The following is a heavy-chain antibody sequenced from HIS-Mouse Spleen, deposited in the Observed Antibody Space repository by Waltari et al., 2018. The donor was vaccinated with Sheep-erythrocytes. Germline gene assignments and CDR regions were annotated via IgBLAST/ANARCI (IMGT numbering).Heavy chain of an antibody. D-gene: IGHD4-17*01. J-gene: IGHJ4*02. CDR2: IGSSSSYM. V-gene: IGHV3-21*01. CDR3: ARVAAVTTYYFDY. CDR1: GFTFSSYS. Sequence: EVQLVESGGGLVKPGGSLRLSCAASGFTFSSYSMNWVRQAPGKGVEWVSSIGSSSSYMYYADSVKGRFTISRDNAKNSLYLQMNSLRAEDTAVYYCARVAAVTTYYFDYWGQGTLVTVSS.